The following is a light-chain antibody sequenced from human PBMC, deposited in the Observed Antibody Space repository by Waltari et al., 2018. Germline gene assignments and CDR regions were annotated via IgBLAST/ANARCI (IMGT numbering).Light chain of an antibody. CDR3: LQYGQQYGSSPGT. J-gene: IGKJ1*01. CDR2: GAS. Sequence: DIQMTQSPSSLSASVGDRVTITCRASQSIGTHLNWYQQEPGKAPKLLIYGASILQSGVPSRFSGSGSGTDFILTLTSLRPEDFVLYYCLQYGQQYGSSPGTFGQGTKVEIK. CDR1: QSIGTH. V-gene: IGKV1-39*01.